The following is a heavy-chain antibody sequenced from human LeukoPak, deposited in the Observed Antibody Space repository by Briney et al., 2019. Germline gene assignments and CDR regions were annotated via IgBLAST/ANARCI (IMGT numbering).Heavy chain of an antibody. CDR2: INQSGSA. CDR3: ARVVIYGGDYYMDV. CDR1: GGSFSGSY. V-gene: IGHV4-34*01. J-gene: IGHJ6*03. Sequence: PSETLSLTCGVDGGSFSGSYWTWIRQPPGKGPEWIGEINQSGSANYSPSLKSRVTISRDTSRNQFSLRLSSVTAADTAIYYCARVVIYGGDYYMDVWGKGTTVTDSS. D-gene: IGHD3-16*01.